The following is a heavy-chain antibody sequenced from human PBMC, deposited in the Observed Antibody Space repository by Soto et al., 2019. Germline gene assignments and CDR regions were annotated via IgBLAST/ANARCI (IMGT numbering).Heavy chain of an antibody. V-gene: IGHV5-51*01. J-gene: IGHJ4*02. CDR3: ARQRGYYYDSSGLDY. CDR2: IYPGDSDT. D-gene: IGHD3-22*01. Sequence: AGESLKISCKGSGYSFTSYWIGWVRQMPGKGLEWMGIIYPGDSDTRYSPSFQGQVTISADKSISTAYLQWSSLKASDTAMYYCARQRGYYYDSSGLDYWGQGTLVTSPQ. CDR1: GYSFTSYW.